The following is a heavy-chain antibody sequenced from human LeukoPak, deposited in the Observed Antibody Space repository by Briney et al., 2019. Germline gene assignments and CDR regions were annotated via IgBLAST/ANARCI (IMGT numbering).Heavy chain of an antibody. CDR1: GYTLTESS. Sequence: ASVKVSCKVSGYTLTESSMHWVRQAPGKGLEWMGGFDPEDGETIYAQKFQGRVTMTEDTSTDTAYMELSSLRSEDTAVYYCATVYSSSWYEGGNWFDPWGQGTLVTVSS. D-gene: IGHD6-13*01. CDR2: FDPEDGET. V-gene: IGHV1-24*01. CDR3: ATVYSSSWYEGGNWFDP. J-gene: IGHJ5*02.